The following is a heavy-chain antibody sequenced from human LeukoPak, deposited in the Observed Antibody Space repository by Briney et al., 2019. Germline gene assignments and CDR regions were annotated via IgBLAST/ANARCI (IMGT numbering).Heavy chain of an antibody. V-gene: IGHV4-39*01. CDR3: AGGSLIQHYYDSSGYYF. CDR2: IYYSGST. CDR1: GGSISSSSYY. Sequence: KPSETLSLTCTVSGGSISSSSYYWGWIRQPPGKGLEWIGSIYYSGSTYYNPSLKSRVTISVDTSKNQFSLKLSSVTAADTAVYYCAGGSLIQHYYDSSGYYFWGQGTLVTVSS. D-gene: IGHD3-22*01. J-gene: IGHJ4*02.